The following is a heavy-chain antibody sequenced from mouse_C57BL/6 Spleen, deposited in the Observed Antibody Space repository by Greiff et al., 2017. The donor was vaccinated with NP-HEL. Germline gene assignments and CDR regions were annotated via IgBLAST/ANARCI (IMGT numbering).Heavy chain of an antibody. CDR2: IYPGDGDT. J-gene: IGHJ3*01. V-gene: IGHV1-82*01. D-gene: IGHD2-4*01. Sequence: VQLQQSGPELVKPGASVKISCKASGYAFSSSWMNWVKQRPGKGLEWIGRIYPGDGDTNYNGKFKGKATLTADKSSSTAYMQLSSLTSEDSAVYFCARDDYDPVAYWGQGTLVTVSA. CDR3: ARDDYDPVAY. CDR1: GYAFSSSW.